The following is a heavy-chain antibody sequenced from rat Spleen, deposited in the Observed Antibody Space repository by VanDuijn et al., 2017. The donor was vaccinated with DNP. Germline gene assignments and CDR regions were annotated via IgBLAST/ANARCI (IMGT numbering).Heavy chain of an antibody. J-gene: IGHJ2*01. CDR2: INKDSSTI. CDR3: ARYYSSLYYFDY. CDR1: GFNFNDYW. Sequence: EVKLVESGGGLVQPGRSLKLSCAASGFNFNDYWMGWVRQAPGKGLEWIGQINKDSSTINYIQSLKDKFTISRDNDQKTLYLQMSKLGSEDTATYYCARYYSSLYYFDYWGQGVMVTVSS. D-gene: IGHD1-2*01. V-gene: IGHV4-2*01.